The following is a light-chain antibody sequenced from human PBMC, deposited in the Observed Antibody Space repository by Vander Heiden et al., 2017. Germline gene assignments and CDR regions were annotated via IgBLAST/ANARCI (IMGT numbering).Light chain of an antibody. CDR3: SSYAGSNTYV. CDR2: EVS. J-gene: IGLJ1*01. CDR1: SSDVGTYNY. V-gene: IGLV2-8*01. Sequence: QSALTHPPSASGPRGQSATISCTGASSDVGTYNYVSWYQQHPGKAPKLMIYEVSKRPSGVPDRFSGSKSGNTASLTVSGLQPEDEAEYYCSSYAGSNTYVFGTGTKVTVL.